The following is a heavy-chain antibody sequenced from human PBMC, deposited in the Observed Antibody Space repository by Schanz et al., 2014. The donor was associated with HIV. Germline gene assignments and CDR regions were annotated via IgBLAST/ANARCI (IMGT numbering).Heavy chain of an antibody. V-gene: IGHV1-46*01. CDR1: GYTFGNYY. J-gene: IGHJ3*02. CDR2: INPPGGTT. D-gene: IGHD6-13*01. CDR3: ARDLVDSSTWYDAFDI. Sequence: QVLLVQSGTEVKKPGASVKLSCKASGYTFGNYYIHWVRQAPGEGLEWMGIINPPGGTTTFAQKFRDRVTMTRDTSTSTVYMELSSLRSDDTAVYYCARDLVDSSTWYDAFDIWGQGTKVTVSS.